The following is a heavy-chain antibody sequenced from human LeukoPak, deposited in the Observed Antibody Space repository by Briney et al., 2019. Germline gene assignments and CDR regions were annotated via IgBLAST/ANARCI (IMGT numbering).Heavy chain of an antibody. CDR1: GFTLSSHW. J-gene: IGHJ4*02. Sequence: PPGASLRLSCAASGFTLSSHWMHCLRQAPGKRQVWVSQINSDGRSTSYADSVMGRITISRDNAKNTLYLQMNSLRAEDTAVYYCARVVDWCSGGSCYFEYWGQGTLVTVSS. CDR2: INSDGRST. V-gene: IGHV3-74*01. D-gene: IGHD2-15*01. CDR3: ARVVDWCSGGSCYFEY.